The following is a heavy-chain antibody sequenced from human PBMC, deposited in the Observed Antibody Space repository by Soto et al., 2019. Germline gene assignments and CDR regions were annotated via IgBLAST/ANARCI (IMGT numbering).Heavy chain of an antibody. CDR1: GGTFNSYA. V-gene: IGHV1-69*05. J-gene: IGHJ4*02. CDR3: ARVYCSGGGCYGIDY. Sequence: ASVKVSCKASGGTFNSYAVNWVRQAPGQGLEWMGGIIPIFGSTSYAQKFQGRVTMTRDTSTSTVYMELSSLRSEDTAVYYCARVYCSGGGCYGIDYWGQGTLVTVSS. CDR2: IIPIFGST. D-gene: IGHD2-15*01.